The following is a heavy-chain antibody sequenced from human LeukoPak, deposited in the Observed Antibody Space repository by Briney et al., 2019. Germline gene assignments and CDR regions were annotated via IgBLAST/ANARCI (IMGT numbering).Heavy chain of an antibody. J-gene: IGHJ3*02. CDR3: AKDQEYYDSSGYLRPTLDAFDI. D-gene: IGHD3-22*01. CDR2: ISGSGGST. V-gene: IGHV3-23*01. CDR1: GFTFSSYA. Sequence: GGSLRLSCAASGFTFSSYAMSWIRQAPGKGLEWVSAISGSGGSTYYADSAKGRFTISRDSSKNTLYLQMNSLRAEDTAVYYCAKDQEYYDSSGYLRPTLDAFDIWGQGTMVTVSS.